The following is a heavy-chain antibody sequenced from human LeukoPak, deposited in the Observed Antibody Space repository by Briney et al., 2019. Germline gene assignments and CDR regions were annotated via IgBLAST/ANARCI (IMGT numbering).Heavy chain of an antibody. CDR1: GFTFSSYS. Sequence: GGSLRLSCAASGFTFSSYSMNWVRQAPGKGLEWVSYISSSSSTIYYADSVKGRFTISRDNAKNSLYLQMNSLRAEDTAVYYCARDPHYYDSSGYPYWGQGTLVTVSS. CDR2: ISSSSSTI. D-gene: IGHD3-22*01. V-gene: IGHV3-48*01. J-gene: IGHJ4*02. CDR3: ARDPHYYDSSGYPY.